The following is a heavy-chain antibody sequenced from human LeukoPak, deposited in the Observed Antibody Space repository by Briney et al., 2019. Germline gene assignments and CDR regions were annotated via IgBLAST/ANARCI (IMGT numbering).Heavy chain of an antibody. CDR1: GFTFDDYA. J-gene: IGHJ4*02. V-gene: IGHV3-9*01. Sequence: GGSLRLSCAASGFTFDDYAMHWVRQAPGKGLEWVSGISWNSGSIGYADSVKGRFTISRDNAKNSLYLQMNSLRAEDTAVYYCARDREPYWGQGTLVTVSS. CDR3: ARDREPY. CDR2: ISWNSGSI. D-gene: IGHD1-14*01.